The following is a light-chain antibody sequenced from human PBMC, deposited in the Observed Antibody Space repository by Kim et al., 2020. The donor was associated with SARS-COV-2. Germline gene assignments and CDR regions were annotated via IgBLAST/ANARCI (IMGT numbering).Light chain of an antibody. CDR3: SSYAGRSMV. Sequence: PGQSVTISSAGTNNDVGGYNFDSWYQQHPGKAPKLMIYELTKRTSGVPDRFSGSKSGSTASLTVSGLQAEDEADYFCSSYAGRSMVFGTGTQLTVL. J-gene: IGLJ1*01. CDR2: ELT. V-gene: IGLV2-8*01. CDR1: NNDVGGYNF.